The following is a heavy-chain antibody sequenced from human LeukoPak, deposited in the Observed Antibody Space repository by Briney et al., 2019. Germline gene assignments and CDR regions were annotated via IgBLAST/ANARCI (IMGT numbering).Heavy chain of an antibody. CDR3: ARGAGIAAAGPLGDWFDP. D-gene: IGHD6-13*01. J-gene: IGHJ5*02. CDR2: INPNSGGT. Sequence: GASVKVSCKASGYSFTTYALNWVRQAPGQGLEWMGWINPNSGGTNYAQKFQGWVTMTRDTSISTAYMELSRLRSDDTAVYYCARGAGIAAAGPLGDWFDPWGQGTLVTVSS. V-gene: IGHV1-2*04. CDR1: GYSFTTYA.